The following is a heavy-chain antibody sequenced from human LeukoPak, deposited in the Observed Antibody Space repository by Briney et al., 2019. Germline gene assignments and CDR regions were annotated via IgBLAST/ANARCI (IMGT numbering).Heavy chain of an antibody. CDR3: AKDRRLLWFGESPLDY. V-gene: IGHV3-30*18. CDR2: ISYDGSNK. Sequence: GGSLRLSCAASGFTFSSYGMHWVRQAPGKGLEWVAVISYDGSNKYYADSVKGRFTISRDNSKNTLYLQMNSLRAEDTAVYYCAKDRRLLWFGESPLDYWGQGTLVTVPS. D-gene: IGHD3-10*01. J-gene: IGHJ4*02. CDR1: GFTFSSYG.